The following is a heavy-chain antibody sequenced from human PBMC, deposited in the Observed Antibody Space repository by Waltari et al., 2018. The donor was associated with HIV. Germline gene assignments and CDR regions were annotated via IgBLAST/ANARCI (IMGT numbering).Heavy chain of an antibody. Sequence: EVQLIESGGGFVQPGGSLRLLCAASGFTFSSYDMHWVRQISGVTPAWVAAIGAAGDTHYLGSVKGRFTISRDNAKSSLFLQMNSLRAEDTAVYYCTRVATRSYFDSWGHGTLVTVSS. CDR3: TRVATRSYFDS. J-gene: IGHJ4*01. CDR2: IGAAGDT. V-gene: IGHV3-13*01. CDR1: GFTFSSYD.